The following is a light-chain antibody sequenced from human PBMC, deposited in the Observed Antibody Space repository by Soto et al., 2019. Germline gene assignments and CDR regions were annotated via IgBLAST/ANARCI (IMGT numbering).Light chain of an antibody. CDR2: GNS. V-gene: IGLV1-40*01. CDR3: QSYDSSLSGSYV. CDR1: SSNIGAGYD. Sequence: QSVLTQPPPVSGAPGQRVTISCTGSSSNIGAGYDVHWYQQLPGTAPKLLIYGNSNRPSGVPDRFSGSKSGTSASLAITGLQAEDEADYYCQSYDSSLSGSYVFGTGTK. J-gene: IGLJ1*01.